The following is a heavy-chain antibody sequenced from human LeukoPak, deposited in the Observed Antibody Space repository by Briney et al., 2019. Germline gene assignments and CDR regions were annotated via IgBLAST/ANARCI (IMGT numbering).Heavy chain of an antibody. D-gene: IGHD6-13*01. CDR2: ISYDGSNK. CDR3: ANRGSSWYHYYYYMDV. CDR1: GFTFSSYG. V-gene: IGHV3-30*18. Sequence: GGSLRLSCAASGFTFSSYGMHWVRQAPGKGLEWVVVISYDGSNKYYADSVKGRFTISRDNSKNTLYLQMNSLRAEDTAVYYCANRGSSWYHYYYYMDVWGKGTTVTVSS. J-gene: IGHJ6*03.